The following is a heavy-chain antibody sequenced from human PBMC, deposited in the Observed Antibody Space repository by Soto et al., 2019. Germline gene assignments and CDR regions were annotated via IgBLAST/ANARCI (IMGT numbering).Heavy chain of an antibody. CDR2: FVPNIVTV. Sequence: QMQLVQSWAEVKKPGSSVKVSCKASGGTLTNFINYPINWVRQAPGQGLEWMGGFVPNIVTVNYAQKCHGRVTITANKYTGTAHMSLRSLRSEDTALYYCARRETGGVLRSFDNWRQGTLVTVSS. D-gene: IGHD2-8*02. CDR1: GGTLTNFINYP. J-gene: IGHJ4*02. CDR3: ARRETGGVLRSFDN. V-gene: IGHV1-69*06.